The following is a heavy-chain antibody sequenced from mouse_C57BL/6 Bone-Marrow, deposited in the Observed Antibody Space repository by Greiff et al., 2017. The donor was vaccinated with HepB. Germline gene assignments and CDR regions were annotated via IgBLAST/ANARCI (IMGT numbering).Heavy chain of an antibody. J-gene: IGHJ2*01. V-gene: IGHV1-69*01. CDR2: IDPSDSYT. CDR1: GYTFTSYW. D-gene: IGHD1-1*01. CDR3: ITTVVVPFGC. Sequence: QVQLQQPGAELVMPGASVKLSCKASGYTFTSYWMHWVKQRPGQGLEWIGEIDPSDSYTNYNQKFKGKATLTVDKSSITAYMPLSSLTSEDSSVYYCITTVVVPFGCWGQGTTLTVAS.